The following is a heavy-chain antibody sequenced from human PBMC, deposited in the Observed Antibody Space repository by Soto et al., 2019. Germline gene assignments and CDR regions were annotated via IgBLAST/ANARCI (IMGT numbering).Heavy chain of an antibody. CDR2: ISGSGGST. CDR3: ARGPKVQYYDFWSGYYGGYYYYGMDV. J-gene: IGHJ6*02. Sequence: EVQLLESGGGLVQPGGSLRLSCAASGFTFSSYAMSWVRQAPGKGLEWVSAISGSGGSTYYADSVKGRFTISRDNSKNTLYLQMNSLRAEDTAVYYCARGPKVQYYDFWSGYYGGYYYYGMDVWGQGTTVTVSS. D-gene: IGHD3-3*01. V-gene: IGHV3-23*01. CDR1: GFTFSSYA.